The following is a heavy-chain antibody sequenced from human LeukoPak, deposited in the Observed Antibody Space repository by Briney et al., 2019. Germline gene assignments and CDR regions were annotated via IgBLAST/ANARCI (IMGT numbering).Heavy chain of an antibody. J-gene: IGHJ4*02. Sequence: SETLSLTCADYGGSFSGYYWSWIRQPPGKGLEWIGSIYHSGSTYYNPSLKSRVTISVDTSKNQFSLKLSSVTAADTAVYYCARLPFPNWDTDYNYWGQGTLVTVSS. D-gene: IGHD1-1*01. CDR2: IYHSGST. CDR3: ARLPFPNWDTDYNY. V-gene: IGHV4-34*01. CDR1: GGSFSGYY.